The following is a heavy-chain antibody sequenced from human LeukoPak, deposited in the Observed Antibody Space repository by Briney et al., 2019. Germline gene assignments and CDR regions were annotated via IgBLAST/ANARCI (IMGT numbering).Heavy chain of an antibody. CDR2: IFGSGGSP. Sequence: GGSLRLSCEVSGFTFGSHAMYWVRQAPGKGLEWVAGIFGSGGSPHYADPVKGRFTISRDNSRNTVYLQINSLGAEDTAVYYCGKTTVGYSSGQKPAWPVDYWGQGTLVTVSS. CDR3: GKTTVGYSSGQKPAWPVDY. V-gene: IGHV3-23*01. D-gene: IGHD5-18*01. CDR1: GFTFGSHA. J-gene: IGHJ4*02.